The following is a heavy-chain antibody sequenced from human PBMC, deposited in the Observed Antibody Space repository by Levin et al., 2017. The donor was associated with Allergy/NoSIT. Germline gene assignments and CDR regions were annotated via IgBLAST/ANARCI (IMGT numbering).Heavy chain of an antibody. J-gene: IGHJ6*03. CDR3: ARNSEYYYYYYMDV. V-gene: IGHV3-9*01. D-gene: IGHD1-1*01. CDR1: GFTFDDFA. Sequence: PGGSLRLSCAASGFTFDDFAMHWVRQAPGKGLEWVSSISWNSGIIGYVDSVKGRFTISRDNAKNSLFLQMDSLRPEDTALYYCARNSEYYYYYYMDVWGKGTTVTVSS. CDR2: ISWNSGII.